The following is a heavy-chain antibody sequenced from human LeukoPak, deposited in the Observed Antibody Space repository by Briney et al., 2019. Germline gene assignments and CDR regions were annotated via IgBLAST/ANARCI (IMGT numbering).Heavy chain of an antibody. V-gene: IGHV3-7*01. CDR2: IRQDGSDK. J-gene: IGHJ4*02. Sequence: GGSLRLSCVVSGFMFNNYWMSWVRQAPGKGLEWVATIRQDGSDKYFLDSVRGRFTISRDNAENSLYLQMNSLRAEDTAVYCCARDKGFGGSSFDYWGQGTLVTVSS. D-gene: IGHD3-10*01. CDR1: GFMFNNYW. CDR3: ARDKGFGGSSFDY.